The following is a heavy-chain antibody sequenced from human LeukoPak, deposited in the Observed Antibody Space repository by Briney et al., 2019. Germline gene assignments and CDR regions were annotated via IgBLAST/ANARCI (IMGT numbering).Heavy chain of an antibody. D-gene: IGHD2-2*01. V-gene: IGHV1-69*02. Sequence: SVKVSCKASGGTFSSYTISWVRQAPGQGLEWMGRIIPILGIANYAQKFQGRVTITADKSTSTAYMELSGLRSEDTAVYYCASVYCSSTSCYSDYWGQGTLVTVSS. CDR3: ASVYCSSTSCYSDY. J-gene: IGHJ4*02. CDR2: IIPILGIA. CDR1: GGTFSSYT.